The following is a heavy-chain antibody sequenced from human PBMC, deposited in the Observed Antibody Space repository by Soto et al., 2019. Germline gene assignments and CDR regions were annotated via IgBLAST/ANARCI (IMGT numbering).Heavy chain of an antibody. V-gene: IGHV3-48*03. CDR1: GFTFLSYE. Sequence: PGGSLRLSCAASGFTFLSYEMNWVRQAPGKGLEWVSYISSSSGRIIYYADSVKGRFTISRDNAKNSLYLQMNSLRVEDTAVYYCARKRSGSYGDYWGRGTLVTVSS. J-gene: IGHJ4*02. D-gene: IGHD1-26*01. CDR2: ISSSSGRII. CDR3: ARKRSGSYGDY.